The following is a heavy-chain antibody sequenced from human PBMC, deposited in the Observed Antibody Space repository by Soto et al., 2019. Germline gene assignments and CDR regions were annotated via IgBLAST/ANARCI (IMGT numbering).Heavy chain of an antibody. CDR3: ARDSRGVRYYFDY. Sequence: ASDPVSYLASVYTFTGYYMHWVRQAPGQGLEWMGWINPNSGGTNYAQKFQGRVTMTRDTSISTAYMERSRLRSDDTVVYYWARDSRGVRYYFDYWGQGTLVTVSS. CDR2: INPNSGGT. V-gene: IGHV1-2*02. J-gene: IGHJ4*02. D-gene: IGHD3-10*01. CDR1: VYTFTGYY.